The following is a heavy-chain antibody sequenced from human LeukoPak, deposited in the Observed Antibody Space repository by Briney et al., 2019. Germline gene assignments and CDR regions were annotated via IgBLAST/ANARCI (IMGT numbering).Heavy chain of an antibody. CDR2: IYPGDSDT. CDR1: GYSFTNYW. Sequence: GKSLKISCKGSGYSFTNYWIGWVRQMPGKSLEWMGIIYPGDSDTRYSTSFQGQVTISADKSISTAYLQWSSLKASDTDMYYCARQNGYSYAQFDYWGQGTLVTVSS. V-gene: IGHV5-51*01. CDR3: ARQNGYSYAQFDY. D-gene: IGHD5-18*01. J-gene: IGHJ4*02.